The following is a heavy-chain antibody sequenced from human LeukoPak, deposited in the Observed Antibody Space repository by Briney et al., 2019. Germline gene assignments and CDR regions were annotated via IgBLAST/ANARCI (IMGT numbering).Heavy chain of an antibody. Sequence: GGSLRLSCAASGFTFSSSAMSWVRQAPGKGLEWVSAISNNGGYTYYADSVQGRFTISRDNSKSTLCLQMNSLRAEDTAVYYCARGAYYYEDWGQGTLVTVSS. V-gene: IGHV3-23*01. J-gene: IGHJ4*02. CDR3: ARGAYYYED. D-gene: IGHD3-22*01. CDR1: GFTFSSSA. CDR2: ISNNGGYT.